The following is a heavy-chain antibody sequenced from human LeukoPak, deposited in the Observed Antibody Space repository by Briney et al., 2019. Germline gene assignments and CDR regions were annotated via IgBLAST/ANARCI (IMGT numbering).Heavy chain of an antibody. Sequence: ASVTVSCTASGYTFTSYGITWVRQAPGQGLEWMGWISAYNGNTNYAQKLQGRVTMTTDTSTSTAYMELRSLRSDDTAVYYCARHASSTGSDYWGQGTLVTVSS. CDR2: ISAYNGNT. CDR3: ARHASSTGSDY. CDR1: GYTFTSYG. V-gene: IGHV1-18*01. J-gene: IGHJ4*02. D-gene: IGHD3-9*01.